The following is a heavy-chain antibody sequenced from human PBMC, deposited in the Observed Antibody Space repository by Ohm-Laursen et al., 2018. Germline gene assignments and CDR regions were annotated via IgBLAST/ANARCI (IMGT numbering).Heavy chain of an antibody. Sequence: SLRLSCAAPGFTFSSYAMSWVRQAPGKGLEWVSAISGSGGSTYYADSVKGRFTISRDNSKNTLYLQMNSLRAEDTAVYYCAKARSGYYYGYFDYWGQGTLVTVSS. CDR3: AKARSGYYYGYFDY. CDR1: GFTFSSYA. V-gene: IGHV3-23*01. J-gene: IGHJ4*02. CDR2: ISGSGGST. D-gene: IGHD3-22*01.